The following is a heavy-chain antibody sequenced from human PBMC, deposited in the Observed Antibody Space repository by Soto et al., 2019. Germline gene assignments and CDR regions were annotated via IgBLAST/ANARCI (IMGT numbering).Heavy chain of an antibody. V-gene: IGHV3-7*05. CDR3: ACSSSGPYY. D-gene: IGHD6-19*01. Sequence: GGSLRLSCAASGFTFSSYWMVWVRQAPGKGLEWVANIKQDGSEKYYADSVKGRFTISRDNAKNSLYLQMNSLRAEDTAVYYCACSSSGPYYWGQGTLVTVSS. CDR2: IKQDGSEK. CDR1: GFTFSSYW. J-gene: IGHJ4*02.